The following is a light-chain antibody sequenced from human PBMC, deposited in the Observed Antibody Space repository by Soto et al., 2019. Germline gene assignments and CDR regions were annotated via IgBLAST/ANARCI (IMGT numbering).Light chain of an antibody. CDR3: QQYGSSSPWT. Sequence: DIPMTQSPSTLSASVGDRVTITCRASQSISSWLAWYQQKPGRAPKLLIYKASSLETGVPSRFSGSGSGTEFTLIISSLQPDDFASYYCQQYGSSSPWTFGQGTKVEIE. CDR1: QSISSW. J-gene: IGKJ1*01. V-gene: IGKV1-5*03. CDR2: KAS.